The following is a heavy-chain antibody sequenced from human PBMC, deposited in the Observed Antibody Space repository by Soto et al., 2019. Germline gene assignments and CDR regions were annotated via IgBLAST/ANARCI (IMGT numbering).Heavy chain of an antibody. CDR2: ISGSGGST. CDR1: GFTFSSYA. Sequence: GGSLRLSCAASGFTFSSYAMSWVRQAPGKGLEWVSAISGSGGSTYYADSVKGRFTISRDNSKNTLYLQMNSLRAEDTAVYYCAKDHGGTTVTTIVDYWGQGTLVTVSS. V-gene: IGHV3-23*01. D-gene: IGHD4-4*01. CDR3: AKDHGGTTVTTIVDY. J-gene: IGHJ4*02.